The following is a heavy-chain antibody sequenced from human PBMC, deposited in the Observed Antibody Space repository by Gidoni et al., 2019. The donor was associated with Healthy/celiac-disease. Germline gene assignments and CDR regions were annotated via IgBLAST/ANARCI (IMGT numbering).Heavy chain of an antibody. CDR1: GGSIGSYS. V-gene: IGHV4-59*01. D-gene: IGHD4-17*01. CDR3: ARGVGGLRSAFDI. J-gene: IGHJ3*02. CDR2: LYYSGST. Sequence: QVQLQESGPGLVKPSETLSLTCTVSGGSIGSYSWSWIRQPPGKGLEWIGYLYYSGSTNYNPSLKSRVTISVDTSKNQFPLKLSSGTAADTAVYYGARGVGGLRSAFDIWGQGTMVTVSS.